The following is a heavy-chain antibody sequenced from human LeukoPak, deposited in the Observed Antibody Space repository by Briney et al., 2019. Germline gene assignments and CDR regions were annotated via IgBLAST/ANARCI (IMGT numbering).Heavy chain of an antibody. CDR2: IIPIFGTA. Sequence: SVKVSCKASGGTFSSYAISWVRQAPGQGLEWMGGIIPIFGTANYAQKFQGRVTITADESTSTAYMELSSLRSEDTAVYYCARGRATVTLFDYWGQGTLVTVSS. J-gene: IGHJ4*02. CDR1: GGTFSSYA. CDR3: ARGRATVTLFDY. V-gene: IGHV1-69*13. D-gene: IGHD4-17*01.